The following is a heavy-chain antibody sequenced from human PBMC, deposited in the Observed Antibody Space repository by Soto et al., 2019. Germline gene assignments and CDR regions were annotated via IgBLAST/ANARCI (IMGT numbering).Heavy chain of an antibody. D-gene: IGHD3-22*01. CDR1: GGSISSSSYY. J-gene: IGHJ3*02. V-gene: IGHV4-39*01. CDR2: IYYSGST. CDR3: ARQPHYYDSSGYYSDSGAFDI. Sequence: QLQLQESGPGLVKPSETLSLTCTVSGGSISSSSYYWGWIRQPPGKGLEWIGSIYYSGSTYYNPSLKSRVTISVDTSKNQFSLKLSSVTAADTAVYYCARQPHYYDSSGYYSDSGAFDIWGQGTMVTVSS.